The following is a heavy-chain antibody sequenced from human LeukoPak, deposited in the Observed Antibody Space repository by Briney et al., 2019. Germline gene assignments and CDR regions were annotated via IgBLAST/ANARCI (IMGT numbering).Heavy chain of an antibody. J-gene: IGHJ4*02. Sequence: GESLKISCKGSGYSFTSYWIGWVRQMPGKGLEWMGIIYPGDSDTRYSPSFQGQVTISADKSISTAYLQRSSLKASDTAMYYCARPINPVDTAGGYWGQGTLVTVSS. V-gene: IGHV5-51*01. CDR1: GYSFTSYW. CDR3: ARPINPVDTAGGY. CDR2: IYPGDSDT. D-gene: IGHD5-18*01.